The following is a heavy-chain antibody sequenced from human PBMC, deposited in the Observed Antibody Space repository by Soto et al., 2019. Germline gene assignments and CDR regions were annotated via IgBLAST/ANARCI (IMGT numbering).Heavy chain of an antibody. J-gene: IGHJ4*02. V-gene: IGHV1-69*01. CDR1: GGIFSTYA. CDR2: IIPLFGTP. D-gene: IGHD3-10*01. CDR3: ARDREDYGTGNYYNRIDV. Sequence: QVPLVQSGAEVKKPGSSVKVSCKASGGIFSTYAISWLRQAPGQGLEWMGGIIPLFGTPNYAQRFQGRVTITADESTSTASMELGRLRSEDTAVYYCARDREDYGTGNYYNRIDVWGQGTLVTVSS.